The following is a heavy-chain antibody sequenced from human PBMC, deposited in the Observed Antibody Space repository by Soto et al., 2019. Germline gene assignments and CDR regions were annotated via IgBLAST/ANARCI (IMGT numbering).Heavy chain of an antibody. D-gene: IGHD1-1*01. Sequence: GGSLRLSCAASGFTFSSYAMSWVRQAPGKGLEWVSAISGSGGSTYYADSVKGRFTISRDNSKNTLYLQMNSLRAEDTAVYYCTKIKLRGTRTNYYYGMDVWGQGTTVTVSS. CDR3: TKIKLRGTRTNYYYGMDV. J-gene: IGHJ6*02. V-gene: IGHV3-23*01. CDR1: GFTFSSYA. CDR2: ISGSGGST.